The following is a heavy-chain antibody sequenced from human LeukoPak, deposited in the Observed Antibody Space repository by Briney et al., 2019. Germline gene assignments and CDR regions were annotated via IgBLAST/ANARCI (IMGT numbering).Heavy chain of an antibody. CDR2: IYYSGST. CDR1: GGSFSPYY. Sequence: SETLSLTCTVSGGSFSPYYWSWFRQPPGKGLEWIGYIYYSGSTNYNPSLKSRVTISVDTSKNQFSLKLSSVTAADTAVYYCASSDYVWGSYRYFPFDYWGQGTLVTVSS. J-gene: IGHJ4*02. CDR3: ASSDYVWGSYRYFPFDY. V-gene: IGHV4-59*12. D-gene: IGHD3-16*02.